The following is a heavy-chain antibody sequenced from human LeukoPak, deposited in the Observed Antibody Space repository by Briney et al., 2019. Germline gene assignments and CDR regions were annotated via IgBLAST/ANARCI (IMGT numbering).Heavy chain of an antibody. V-gene: IGHV1-69*06. CDR3: ARERPTTSIAAAGVNWFDP. Sequence: SVKVSCKASGGTFSSYAISWVRQAPGQGLEWMGGIIPIFGTANYAQKFQGRVTITADKSTSTAYMELSSLRSEDTAVYYCARERPTTSIAAAGVNWFDPWGQGTLVTVSS. D-gene: IGHD6-13*01. CDR1: GGTFSSYA. CDR2: IIPIFGTA. J-gene: IGHJ5*02.